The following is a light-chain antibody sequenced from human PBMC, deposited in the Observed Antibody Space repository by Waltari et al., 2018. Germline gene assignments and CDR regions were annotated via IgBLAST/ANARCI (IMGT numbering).Light chain of an antibody. J-gene: IGKJ4*01. V-gene: IGKV3-11*01. Sequence: ELVLTQSTATLSLSPGDSAPLSCRASQSVGRSLSWYQQKPGQPPRPLIYDASTRTAGVPARISGSGSAADFTLTIGSLEPEDFAVYFCLERSNWPPTFGGGTTVEI. CDR3: LERSNWPPT. CDR2: DAS. CDR1: QSVGRS.